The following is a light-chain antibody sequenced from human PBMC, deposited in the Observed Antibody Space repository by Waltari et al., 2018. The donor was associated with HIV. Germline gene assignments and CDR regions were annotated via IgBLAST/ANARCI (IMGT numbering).Light chain of an antibody. Sequence: EIVMTQSPPTLSVSPGHRVPLSCRASQSIRAKVAWYQQRPGQAPRLLIYEAATRPTGIPARFSGSGSGTEFTLTISSLQSEDFATYFCQQYDSGPRGITFGQGTMLEIK. J-gene: IGKJ2*01. CDR2: EAA. CDR1: QSIRAK. V-gene: IGKV3-15*01. CDR3: QQYDSGPRGIT.